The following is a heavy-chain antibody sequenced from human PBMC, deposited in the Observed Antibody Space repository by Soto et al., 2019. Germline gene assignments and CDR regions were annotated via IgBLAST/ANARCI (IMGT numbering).Heavy chain of an antibody. J-gene: IGHJ4*02. V-gene: IGHV3-33*01. D-gene: IGHD5-12*01. CDR1: GFTFSSYG. Sequence: GGSLRLSCAASGFTFSSYGMHWVRQAPGKGLEWVAVIWYDGSNKYYADSVKGRFTISRDNSKNTLYLQMNSLRAEDTAVYYCARERSGYAFDYWGQGTLVTVSS. CDR2: IWYDGSNK. CDR3: ARERSGYAFDY.